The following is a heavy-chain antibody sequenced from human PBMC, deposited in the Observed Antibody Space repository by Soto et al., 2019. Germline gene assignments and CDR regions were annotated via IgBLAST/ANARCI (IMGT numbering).Heavy chain of an antibody. J-gene: IGHJ4*02. CDR2: ISYDGSNK. Sequence: QVQLVESGGGVVQPGRSLRLSCAASGFTFSSYGMHWVRQAPDKGLEWVAVISYDGSNKYYADSVKGRFTISRDNSKNTLYLQMNSLRAEDTAVYYCAKAGGNGYLAYWGQGTLVTVSS. D-gene: IGHD2-15*01. CDR1: GFTFSSYG. CDR3: AKAGGNGYLAY. V-gene: IGHV3-30*18.